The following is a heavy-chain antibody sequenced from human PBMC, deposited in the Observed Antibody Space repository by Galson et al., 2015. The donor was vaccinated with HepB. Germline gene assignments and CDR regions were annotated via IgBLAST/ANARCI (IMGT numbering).Heavy chain of an antibody. D-gene: IGHD7-27*01. Sequence: SLRLSCAASGFTVSSNHMSWVRQAPGTGLEWVSIIYSGGSAHYAESVKDRFIISRDNSKNTLYLQMNSLRGEDTAVYYCANWAAYYFDYWCQGTLVTVSS. J-gene: IGHJ4*02. CDR3: ANWAAYYFDY. CDR2: IYSGGSA. CDR1: GFTVSSNH. V-gene: IGHV3-66*01.